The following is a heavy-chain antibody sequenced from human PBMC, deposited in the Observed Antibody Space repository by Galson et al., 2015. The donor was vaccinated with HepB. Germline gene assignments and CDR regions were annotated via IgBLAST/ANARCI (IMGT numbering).Heavy chain of an antibody. Sequence: SVKVSCKASGGTFSSYAISWVRQAPGQGLEWMGGIIPILGIANYAQKFQGRVTITADKSTSTAYMELSSLRSEDTAVYYCARGRGYCSGGSCYSDPYYYYMDVWGKGTTVTVSS. CDR3: ARGRGYCSGGSCYSDPYYYYMDV. V-gene: IGHV1-69*10. D-gene: IGHD2-15*01. CDR2: IIPILGIA. CDR1: GGTFSSYA. J-gene: IGHJ6*03.